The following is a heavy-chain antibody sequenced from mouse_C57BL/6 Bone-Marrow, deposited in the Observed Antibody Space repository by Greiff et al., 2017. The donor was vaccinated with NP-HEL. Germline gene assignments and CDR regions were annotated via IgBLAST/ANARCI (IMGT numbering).Heavy chain of an antibody. V-gene: IGHV1-81*01. J-gene: IGHJ2*01. CDR3: ARGTGYDFDY. CDR2: IYPRSGNT. CDR1: GYTFTSYG. Sequence: QVQLKESGAELARPGASVKLSCKASGYTFTSYGISWVKQRPGQGLEWIGEIYPRSGNTYYNEKFKGKATLTADKSSSTSYMELRSLTAEDSAVYFCARGTGYDFDYWGQGTTLTVSS. D-gene: IGHD1-2*01.